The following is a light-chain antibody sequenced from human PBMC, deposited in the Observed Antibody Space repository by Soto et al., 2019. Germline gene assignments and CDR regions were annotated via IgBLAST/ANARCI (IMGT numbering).Light chain of an antibody. CDR3: MTLYGYSSV. CDR2: YKSDSEK. CDR1: SGLNVGAYS. V-gene: IGLV5-45*03. Sequence: QAVVTQPSSLSASPGASASLTCTLRSGLNVGAYSIHWYQQRAGSPPQYLLRYKSDSEKHQGSGVPSRFSGFKDASANAGVLLISGLQPEDEADYYCMTLYGYSSVFGGGTKVTVL. J-gene: IGLJ3*02.